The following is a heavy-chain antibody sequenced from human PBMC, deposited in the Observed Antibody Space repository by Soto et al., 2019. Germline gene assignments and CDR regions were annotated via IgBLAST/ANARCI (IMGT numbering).Heavy chain of an antibody. D-gene: IGHD6-19*01. CDR2: ISGNGGTT. Sequence: PGGSLRLSCTTSGFTYSTDAMSWVRQARGKGLEWVSVISGNGGTTYYADSVKGRFTISRDNSKRTLYLQMNSLRAGDTAIFFCAKRGGGSGWSDAFDIWGQGTMVTVSS. CDR1: GFTYSTDA. J-gene: IGHJ3*02. CDR3: AKRGGGSGWSDAFDI. V-gene: IGHV3-23*01.